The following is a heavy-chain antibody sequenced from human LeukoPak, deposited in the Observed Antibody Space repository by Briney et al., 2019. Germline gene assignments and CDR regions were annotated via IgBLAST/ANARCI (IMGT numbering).Heavy chain of an antibody. Sequence: PSETLFLTCTVSGGSISGYYWTWIRQPPGKGLEWIGYIYYTGSTNYNPSLKSRVTISVDTSKNQFSLKLSSVTAADTAVYYCARLGCSSTSCLFDYWGQGTLVTVSS. J-gene: IGHJ4*02. V-gene: IGHV4-59*12. CDR1: GGSISGYY. CDR2: IYYTGST. D-gene: IGHD2-2*01. CDR3: ARLGCSSTSCLFDY.